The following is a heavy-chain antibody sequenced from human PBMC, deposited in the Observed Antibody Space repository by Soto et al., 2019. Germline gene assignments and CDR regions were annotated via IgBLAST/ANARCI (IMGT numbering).Heavy chain of an antibody. V-gene: IGHV3-30*04. CDR2: ISADGTNT. J-gene: IGHJ4*02. CDR3: ARASPSCFDC. CDR1: GFTFSNYA. Sequence: PGGSLRLSCSASGFTFSNYALHWVRQAPGKGLKRVAVISADGTNTYYADSVKGRFTISRDNSKNTLFLQMDSLRTEDTAMYYCARASPSCFDCWGRGTLVTVSS.